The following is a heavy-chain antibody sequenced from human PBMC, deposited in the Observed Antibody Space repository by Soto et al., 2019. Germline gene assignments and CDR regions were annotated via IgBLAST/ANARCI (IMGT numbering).Heavy chain of an antibody. CDR3: ASGSDYGDYGEFDY. J-gene: IGHJ4*02. CDR1: GFTFSSYG. V-gene: IGHV3-33*01. D-gene: IGHD4-17*01. CDR2: IWYDGSNK. Sequence: QVQLVESGGGVVQPGRSLRLSCAASGFTFSSYGMHWVRQAPGKGLEWVAVIWYDGSNKYYADSVKGRFTISRDNSKNTLYLQMNSLRAEGTAVYYCASGSDYGDYGEFDYWGQGTLVTVSS.